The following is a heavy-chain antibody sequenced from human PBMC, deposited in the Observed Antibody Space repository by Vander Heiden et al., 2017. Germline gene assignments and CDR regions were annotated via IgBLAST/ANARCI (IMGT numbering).Heavy chain of an antibody. CDR1: GFKFDDYA. CDR3: AKDIGITIFGVVIS. Sequence: EVQLVGSGGGLVQPGRYLRLSCAASGFKFDDYAMHWVRQAPGKGLEWVSGISWNSGSIGYADSVKGRFTISRDNAKNSLYLQMNSLRAEDTALYYCAKDIGITIFGVVISWGQGTLVTVSS. CDR2: ISWNSGSI. J-gene: IGHJ4*02. D-gene: IGHD3-3*01. V-gene: IGHV3-9*01.